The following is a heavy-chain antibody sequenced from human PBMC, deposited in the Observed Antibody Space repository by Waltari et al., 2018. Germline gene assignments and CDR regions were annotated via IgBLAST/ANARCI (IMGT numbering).Heavy chain of an antibody. CDR3: ARAQKYYYGSGSYYNDY. V-gene: IGHV3-53*01. D-gene: IGHD3-10*01. CDR2: IYSGGST. Sequence: EVQLVESGGGLIQPGGSLRLSCAASGFTVSSNYMSWVRQAPGKGLEWVSVIYSGGSTYYADSVKGRFTISRDNSKNTLYLQMNSLRSEDTAVYYCARAQKYYYGSGSYYNDYWGQGTLVTVSS. J-gene: IGHJ4*02. CDR1: GFTVSSNY.